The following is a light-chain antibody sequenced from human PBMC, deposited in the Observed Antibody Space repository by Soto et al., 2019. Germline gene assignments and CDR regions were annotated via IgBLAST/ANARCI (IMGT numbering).Light chain of an antibody. Sequence: QSALTQPASVSGSPGQSITISCTGTSSDVGGYNYVSWYQQHPGKAPKLMIYEVSNRPSGLSNRFSGSKSGNTASLTISGLQAEDEADYYCSSYTSTSTEVFGGGTKVTVL. CDR1: SSDVGGYNY. J-gene: IGLJ2*01. V-gene: IGLV2-14*01. CDR2: EVS. CDR3: SSYTSTSTEV.